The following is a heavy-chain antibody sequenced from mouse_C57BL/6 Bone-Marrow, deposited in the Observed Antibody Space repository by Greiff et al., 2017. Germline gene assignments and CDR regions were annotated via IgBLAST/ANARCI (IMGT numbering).Heavy chain of an antibody. J-gene: IGHJ1*03. V-gene: IGHV1-61*01. CDR1: GYTFTSYW. CDR2: IYPSDSET. CDR3: ARWGWDWYFDV. Sequence: QVQLKDSGAELVRPGSSVKLSCKASGYTFTSYWMDWVKQRPGQGLEWIGNIYPSDSETHYNQKFKDKATLTVDKSSSTAYMQLSSLTSEDSAVYYCARWGWDWYFDVWGTGTTVTVSA. D-gene: IGHD3-3*01.